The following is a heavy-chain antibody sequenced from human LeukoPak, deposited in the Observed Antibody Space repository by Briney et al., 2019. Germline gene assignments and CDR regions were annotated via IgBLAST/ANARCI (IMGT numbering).Heavy chain of an antibody. Sequence: VASVKVSCKASGYTFTSYGISWVRQAPGQGLEWMGWISAYNGNTNYAQKLQGRVTMTTDTSTSTAYMELRSLRSDDTAVYYCARVIGSGYFHYLDYWGQGTLVTVSS. J-gene: IGHJ4*02. V-gene: IGHV1-18*01. CDR3: ARVIGSGYFHYLDY. CDR1: GYTFTSYG. CDR2: ISAYNGNT. D-gene: IGHD3-3*01.